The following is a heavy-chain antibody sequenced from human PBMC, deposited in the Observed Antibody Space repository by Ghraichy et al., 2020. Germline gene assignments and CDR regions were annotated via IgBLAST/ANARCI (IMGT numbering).Heavy chain of an antibody. J-gene: IGHJ4*02. D-gene: IGHD2-8*01. CDR1: GYYFTSYW. CDR2: IYPGDSDT. CDR3: ARRGVSSEDYDY. V-gene: IGHV5-51*01. Sequence: GESLNISCKGSGYYFTSYWIGWVRQMPGKGLEWMGIIYPGDSDTRYSPSFRGQVTISADKSISTAYLQWSSLKASDTAMYYCARRGVSSEDYDYWGQGTLVTSPQ.